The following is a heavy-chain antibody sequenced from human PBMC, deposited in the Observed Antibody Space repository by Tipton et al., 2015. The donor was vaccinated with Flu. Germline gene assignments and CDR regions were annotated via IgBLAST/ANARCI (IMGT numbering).Heavy chain of an antibody. Sequence: QVQLVQSGAEVKKPASSVKVSCKASGGSIFINYAIGWVRQAPGQGLEWMGGIIPMFRSAKYAQKFQGRLTITADESSSTVYMDLSSLRSDDTAIYYCAKAPRIDEDWFDSWGQVTLVTVSS. V-gene: IGHV1-69*01. J-gene: IGHJ5*01. CDR1: GGSIFINYA. CDR2: IIPMFRSA. CDR3: AKAPRIDEDWFDS. D-gene: IGHD2-21*01.